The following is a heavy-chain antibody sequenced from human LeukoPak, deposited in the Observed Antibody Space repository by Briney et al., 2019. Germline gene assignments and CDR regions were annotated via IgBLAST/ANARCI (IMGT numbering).Heavy chain of an antibody. J-gene: IGHJ4*02. CDR1: GGSFSGYY. CDR2: INHSGST. CDR3: ARIYSSSWWFFDY. V-gene: IGHV4-34*01. Sequence: SETLSLTCAVYGGSFSGYYWSWIRQPPGRGLEWIGEINHSGSTNYNPSLKSRVTISVDTSKNQFSLKLSSVTAADTAVYYCARIYSSSWWFFDYWGQGTLVTVSS. D-gene: IGHD6-13*01.